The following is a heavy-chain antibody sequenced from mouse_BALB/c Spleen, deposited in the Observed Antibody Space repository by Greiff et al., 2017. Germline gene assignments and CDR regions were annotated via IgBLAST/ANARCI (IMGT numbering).Heavy chain of an antibody. CDR2: IWAGGST. D-gene: IGHD2-4*01. V-gene: IGHV2-9*02. Sequence: VQRVESGPGLVAPSQSLSITCTVSGFSLTSYGVHWVRQPPGKGLEWLGVIWAGGSTNYNSALMSRLSISKDNSKSQVFLKMNSLQTDDTAMYYCARDRGYDYDGAYWGQGTLVTVSA. J-gene: IGHJ3*01. CDR3: ARDRGYDYDGAY. CDR1: GFSLTSYG.